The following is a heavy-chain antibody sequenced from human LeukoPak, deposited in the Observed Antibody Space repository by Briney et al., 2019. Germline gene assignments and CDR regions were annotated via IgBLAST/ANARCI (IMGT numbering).Heavy chain of an antibody. D-gene: IGHD1-26*01. CDR2: ISYDGSNK. J-gene: IGHJ4*02. CDR1: GFTFSTYA. Sequence: GRSLRLSCAASGFTFSTYAMHWVRQAPGKGLEWVAVISYDGSNKYYADSVKGRFTISRDNSKNTLYLQMNSLRTEDTAVYYCASEITSGNWGQGTLVTVSS. V-gene: IGHV3-30-3*01. CDR3: ASEITSGN.